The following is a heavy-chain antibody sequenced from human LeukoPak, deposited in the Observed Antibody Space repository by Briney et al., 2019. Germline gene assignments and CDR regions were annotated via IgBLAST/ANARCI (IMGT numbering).Heavy chain of an antibody. CDR1: GYTFTGYY. J-gene: IGHJ5*02. Sequence: ASVKVSCKASGYTFTGYYMHWVRQAPGQGLEWMGWINPNSGGTNYAQKFQGWVTMTRGTSISTAYMELSRLRSDDTAVYYCARDTGALWFGEPNWFDPWGQGTLVTVSS. D-gene: IGHD3-10*01. CDR2: INPNSGGT. CDR3: ARDTGALWFGEPNWFDP. V-gene: IGHV1-2*04.